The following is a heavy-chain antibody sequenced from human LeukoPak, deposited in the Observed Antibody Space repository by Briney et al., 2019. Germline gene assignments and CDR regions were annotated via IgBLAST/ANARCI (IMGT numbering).Heavy chain of an antibody. CDR3: ARHHTNAMDV. D-gene: IGHD2-2*01. CDR2: INTDGSGT. J-gene: IGHJ6*02. V-gene: IGHV3-74*01. Sequence: GGSLRLSCAASGFTFSSYWMHWVRQAPGKGLVWVSRINTDGSGTIYADSVRGRFTISRDNAKNTLYLQMNSLRAEDTAVYYFARHHTNAMDVWGQGTTVTVSS. CDR1: GFTFSSYW.